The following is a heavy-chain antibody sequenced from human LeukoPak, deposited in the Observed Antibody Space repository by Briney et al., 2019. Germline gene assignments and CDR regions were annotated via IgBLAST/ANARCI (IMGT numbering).Heavy chain of an antibody. CDR3: ARAVDL. CDR1: GGSFSGYY. Sequence: SETLSLTCAVYGGSFSGYYWSWIRQPPGKGLEWIGEINHSGSTNYNPSLKSRVSISVDTSKNQFSLKLSSVTAADTAAYYCARAVDLWGRGTLVTVSS. CDR2: INHSGST. V-gene: IGHV4-34*01. J-gene: IGHJ2*01.